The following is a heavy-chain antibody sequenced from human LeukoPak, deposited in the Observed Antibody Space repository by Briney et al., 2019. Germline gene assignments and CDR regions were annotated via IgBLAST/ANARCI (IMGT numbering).Heavy chain of an antibody. Sequence: EGSLRLSCVGSGFTFSRYGFHWVRQAPGKGLEWVAAISYNGNIKYYADSVTGRFAISRDNSQSTLSLHMNSLRADGTAVYFCARADYGDDLQRGLWGQGTPVTVSS. CDR1: GFTFSRYG. CDR3: ARADYGDDLQRGL. J-gene: IGHJ4*02. CDR2: ISYNGNIK. D-gene: IGHD4-17*01. V-gene: IGHV3-30*03.